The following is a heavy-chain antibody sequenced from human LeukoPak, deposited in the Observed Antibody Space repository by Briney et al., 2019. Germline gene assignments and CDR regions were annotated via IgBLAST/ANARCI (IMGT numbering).Heavy chain of an antibody. D-gene: IGHD3-16*01. CDR3: AREWQRYGGSFDY. Sequence: GGSLRLSCAASGFTFSSYSMNWVRQAPGKGLEWVSSISSSSSYIYYADSVKGRFTISRDNAKNSLYLQMNSLRAEDTAVYYCAREWQRYGGSFDYWGQGTLVTVSS. CDR2: ISSSSSYI. CDR1: GFTFSSYS. J-gene: IGHJ4*02. V-gene: IGHV3-21*01.